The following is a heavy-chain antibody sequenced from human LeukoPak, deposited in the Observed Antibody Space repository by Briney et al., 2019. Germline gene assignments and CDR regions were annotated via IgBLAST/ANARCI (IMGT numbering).Heavy chain of an antibody. CDR1: GGSISSGGYY. CDR2: INHSGST. D-gene: IGHD5-18*01. V-gene: IGHV4-39*07. Sequence: SETLSLTCTVSGGSISSGGYYWSWIRQPPGKGLEWIGEINHSGSTNYNPSLKSRVTISVDTSKNQFSLKLSSVTAADTAVYYCSGYSYGYGSYYYYGMDVWGQGTTVTVSS. J-gene: IGHJ6*02. CDR3: SGYSYGYGSYYYYGMDV.